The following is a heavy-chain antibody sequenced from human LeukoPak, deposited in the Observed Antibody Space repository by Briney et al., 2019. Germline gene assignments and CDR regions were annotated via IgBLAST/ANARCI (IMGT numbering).Heavy chain of an antibody. V-gene: IGHV1-2*04. J-gene: IGHJ3*02. CDR3: ATVTMVRGAQAFDI. Sequence: ASVKVSCKASGYTFTGYYMHWVRQAPGQGLEWVGWINPNSGGTNYAQKFQGWVTMTRDTSISKAYMELSRLRSDDTAVYYCATVTMVRGAQAFDIWGQGTMVTVSS. D-gene: IGHD3-10*01. CDR1: GYTFTGYY. CDR2: INPNSGGT.